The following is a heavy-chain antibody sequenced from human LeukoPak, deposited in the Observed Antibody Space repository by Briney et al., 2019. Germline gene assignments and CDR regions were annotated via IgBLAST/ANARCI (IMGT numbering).Heavy chain of an antibody. CDR2: IYTSGST. D-gene: IGHD3-3*01. J-gene: IGHJ6*03. V-gene: IGHV4-61*02. CDR1: GGSISSGSYY. CDR3: ARVWLRFLGTDGYMDV. Sequence: PSETLSLTCTVSGGSISSGSYYWSWIRQPAGKGLEWIGRIYTSGSTNYNPSLKSRVTISVDTSKNQFSLKLSSVTAADTAVYYCARVWLRFLGTDGYMDVWGKGTTVTVSS.